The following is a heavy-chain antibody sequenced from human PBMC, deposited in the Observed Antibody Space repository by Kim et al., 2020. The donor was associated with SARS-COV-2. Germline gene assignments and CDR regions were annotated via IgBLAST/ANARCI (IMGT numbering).Heavy chain of an antibody. J-gene: IGHJ3*02. CDR2: IYYSGST. V-gene: IGHV4-39*01. Sequence: SETLSLTCTVSGGSISSSSFYWGWIRQPPGKGLEWIGSIYYSGSTYYNPSLKSRVTISVDTSKNQFSLKLSSVTAADTAVYYCARQGRYFVRLGAFEIWGQGTMVTVSS. CDR1: GGSISSSSFY. CDR3: ARQGRYFVRLGAFEI. D-gene: IGHD3-9*01.